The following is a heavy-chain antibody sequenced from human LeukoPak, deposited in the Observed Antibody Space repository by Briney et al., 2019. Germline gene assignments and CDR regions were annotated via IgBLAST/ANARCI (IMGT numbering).Heavy chain of an antibody. CDR1: GGSISSYY. J-gene: IGHJ5*02. D-gene: IGHD2-2*01. CDR3: ARGGLLWDWFDP. CDR2: INHSGST. V-gene: IGHV4-34*01. Sequence: SETLSLTCTVSGGSISSYYWSWIRQPAGKGLEWIGEINHSGSTNYNPSLKSRVTISVDTSKNQFSLKLSSVTAADTAVYYCARGGLLWDWFDPWGQGTLVTVSS.